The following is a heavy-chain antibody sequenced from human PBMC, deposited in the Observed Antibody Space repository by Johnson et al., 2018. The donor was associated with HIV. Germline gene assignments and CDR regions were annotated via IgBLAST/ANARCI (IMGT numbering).Heavy chain of an antibody. J-gene: IGHJ3*02. CDR2: ISYDGSNK. D-gene: IGHD6-13*01. CDR1: GFTFSSYW. CDR3: AKARWYSSSWDAFDI. V-gene: IGHV3-30*14. Sequence: QVQVVESGGGLVQPGGSLRLSCAASGFTFSSYWMSWVRQAPGKGLEWVAVISYDGSNKYYADSVKGRFTISRDNSKNTLYLQMNSLRAEDTALYYCAKARWYSSSWDAFDIWGQGTMVTVSS.